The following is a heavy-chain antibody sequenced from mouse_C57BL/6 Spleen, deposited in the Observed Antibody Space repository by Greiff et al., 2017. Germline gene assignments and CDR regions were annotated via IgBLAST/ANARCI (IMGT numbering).Heavy chain of an antibody. D-gene: IGHD1-1*01. CDR2: INPNYGTT. V-gene: IGHV1-39*01. CDR3: ASPLYYGSSYNYFDY. CDR1: GYSFTDYN. J-gene: IGHJ2*01. Sequence: EVQLQQSGPELVKPGASVKISCKASGYSFTDYNMNWVKQSNGKSLEWIGVINPNYGTTSHNQKFKGKATLTVDQSSSTAYMQLNSLTSEDSAVYYCASPLYYGSSYNYFDYWGQGTTLTVSS.